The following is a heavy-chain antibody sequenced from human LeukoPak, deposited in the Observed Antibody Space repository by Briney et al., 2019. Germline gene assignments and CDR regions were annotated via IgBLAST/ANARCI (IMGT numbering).Heavy chain of an antibody. Sequence: ASVKVSCKASGYTFTSYDINWVRQATGQGLEWMGWMNPNSGNTGYAQKFQGRVTMTRNTSISTAYMELRSLRSDDTAVYYCARDFYYGSGSHNWFDPWGQGTLVTVSS. V-gene: IGHV1-8*01. CDR2: MNPNSGNT. CDR1: GYTFTSYD. J-gene: IGHJ5*02. CDR3: ARDFYYGSGSHNWFDP. D-gene: IGHD3-10*01.